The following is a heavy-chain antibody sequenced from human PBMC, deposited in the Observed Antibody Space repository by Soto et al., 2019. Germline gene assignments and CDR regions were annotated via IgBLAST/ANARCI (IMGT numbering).Heavy chain of an antibody. Sequence: QVQLQESGPGLVKPSETLSLTCTVSGGSISSYYWSWIRQPPGKGLEWIGYIYYSGSTNYNPSLKSRVTISVDTSKNQFSLKLSSVTAADTAVYYCAIRWGGTFDYWGQGTLVTVSS. D-gene: IGHD3-16*01. CDR1: GGSISSYY. J-gene: IGHJ4*02. V-gene: IGHV4-59*01. CDR2: IYYSGST. CDR3: AIRWGGTFDY.